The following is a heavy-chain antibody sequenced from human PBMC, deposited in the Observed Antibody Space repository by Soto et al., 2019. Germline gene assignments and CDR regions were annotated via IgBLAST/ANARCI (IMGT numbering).Heavy chain of an antibody. CDR1: GGSISSYY. V-gene: IGHV4-4*07. CDR3: ARGSGGGKQWIYYFDY. Sequence: SETLSLTCTVSGGSISSYYWSWIRQPAGKGLEWIGRIYTSGSTNYNPSLKSRVTMSVDTSKNQFSLRLSSVTAADTAVYYCARGSGGGKQWIYYFDYWGQGTLVTGSA. D-gene: IGHD2-8*02. CDR2: IYTSGST. J-gene: IGHJ4*02.